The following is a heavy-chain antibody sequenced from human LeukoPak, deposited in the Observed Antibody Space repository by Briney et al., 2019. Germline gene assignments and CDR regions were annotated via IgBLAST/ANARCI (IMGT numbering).Heavy chain of an antibody. CDR1: GFTDSSSY. CDR2: FYSGGKT. Sequence: GGSLRLSCAASGFTDSSSYMSWVRQAPGKGLEWVSVFYSGGKTYYTDSVKGRFTISRDNSKNTLYLQMNSLRAEDTAVYYCASGEDSGWPQAIEYWGQGTLVTVSS. J-gene: IGHJ4*02. D-gene: IGHD6-19*01. CDR3: ASGEDSGWPQAIEY. V-gene: IGHV3-53*01.